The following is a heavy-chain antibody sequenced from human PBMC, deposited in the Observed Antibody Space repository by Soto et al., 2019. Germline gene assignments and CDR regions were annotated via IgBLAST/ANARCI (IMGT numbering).Heavy chain of an antibody. CDR2: IDSSSSTI. V-gene: IGHV3-48*02. Sequence: EVHLVESGGGVVQPGGSLRLSCAASGFSFSMYSMNWVRQAPGKGLEWVSYIDSSSSTIYYADSVKGRFTISRDNAKNSLYLQMNSLRDEDTAVYYCARHPPVGPKDWGQGTLVTVSS. CDR1: GFSFSMYS. J-gene: IGHJ4*02. D-gene: IGHD1-26*01. CDR3: ARHPPVGPKD.